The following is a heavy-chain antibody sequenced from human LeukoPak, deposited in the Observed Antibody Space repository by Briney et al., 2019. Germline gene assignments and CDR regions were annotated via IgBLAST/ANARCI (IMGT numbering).Heavy chain of an antibody. CDR2: IKQDGSDK. J-gene: IGHJ4*02. Sequence: GGSLRLSCAASGFTFSNYWMAWVRQAPGKGPEWVANIKQDGSDKNYVDSVKGRFTISRDNAKNSLFLQMNSLRAEDTAVYYCARDSAGSLDYWGQGTLVTVSS. CDR3: ARDSAGSLDY. D-gene: IGHD2-15*01. V-gene: IGHV3-7*01. CDR1: GFTFSNYW.